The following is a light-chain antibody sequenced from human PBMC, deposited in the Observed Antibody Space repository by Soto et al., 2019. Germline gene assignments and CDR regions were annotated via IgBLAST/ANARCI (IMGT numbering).Light chain of an antibody. Sequence: DIKMSQSPSTLSATVGDRVTITCRASQNIDISLAWFQQRPGQAPKVLIYAASGLASGVPSTFSGSGSGTEFTLTISSLQPDDFATYFCQHYDTFSWAFGQGTKVDI. J-gene: IGKJ1*01. CDR1: QNIDIS. CDR2: AAS. CDR3: QHYDTFSWA. V-gene: IGKV1-5*01.